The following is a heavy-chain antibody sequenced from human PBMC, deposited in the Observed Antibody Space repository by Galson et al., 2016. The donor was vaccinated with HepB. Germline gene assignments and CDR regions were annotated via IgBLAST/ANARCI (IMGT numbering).Heavy chain of an antibody. CDR3: VSQFSYFGY. CDR2: IMSDGSIT. CDR1: GFPFSIHW. J-gene: IGHJ4*02. Sequence: SLRLSCAASGFPFSIHWMHWVRQAPGKGLVWVSRIMSDGSITTYADSVKGRFTISRDNAKNTLYLQMNSLRAEDTAVYYCVSQFSYFGYWGLGTLVTVSS. V-gene: IGHV3-74*01. D-gene: IGHD5-24*01.